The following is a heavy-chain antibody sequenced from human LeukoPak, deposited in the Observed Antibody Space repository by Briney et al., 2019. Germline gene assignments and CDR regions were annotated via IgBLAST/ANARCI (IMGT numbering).Heavy chain of an antibody. V-gene: IGHV3-21*01. CDR2: ISSSSSYI. J-gene: IGHJ4*02. CDR3: AREEHDYGDYFDY. D-gene: IGHD4-17*01. CDR1: GFTFSSYA. Sequence: GGSLRLSCAASGFTFSSYAMSWVRQAPGKGLEWVSSISSSSSYIYYADSVKGRFTISRDNAKNSLYLQMNSLRAEDTAVYYCAREEHDYGDYFDYWGQGTLVTVSS.